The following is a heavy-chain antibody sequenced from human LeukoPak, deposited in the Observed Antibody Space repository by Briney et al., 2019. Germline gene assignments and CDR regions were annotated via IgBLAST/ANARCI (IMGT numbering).Heavy chain of an antibody. CDR2: IKSKTDGGTT. V-gene: IGHV3-15*07. CDR1: GFTFRNYV. CDR3: TTDMPNGRAY. Sequence: PGGSLGLSCAASGFTFRNYVIHWVRQAPGKGLEWVGRIKSKTDGGTTDYAAPVKGRFTISRDDSKNTLYLQMNSLKTEDTAVYYCTTDMPNGRAYWGQGTLVTASS. D-gene: IGHD2-2*01. J-gene: IGHJ4*02.